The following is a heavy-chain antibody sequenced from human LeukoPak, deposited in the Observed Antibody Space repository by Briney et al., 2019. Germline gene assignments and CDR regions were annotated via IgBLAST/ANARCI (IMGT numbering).Heavy chain of an antibody. CDR3: ARDLGNTGWYTFDY. CDR2: TYFRSRWYN. Sequence: SQTLSVTCAISGDSVSSINGAWNWIRQSPSRGLEWLGRTYFRSRWYNEFAESLKGRMTIDPDTSKNQFSLQLTSVTPKDTAVYYCARDLGNTGWYTFDYWGQGTLVTVSS. CDR1: GDSVSSINGA. V-gene: IGHV6-1*01. D-gene: IGHD6-19*01. J-gene: IGHJ4*02.